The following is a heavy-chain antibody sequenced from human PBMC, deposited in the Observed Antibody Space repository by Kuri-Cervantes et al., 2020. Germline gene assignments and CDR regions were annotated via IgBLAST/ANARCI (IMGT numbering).Heavy chain of an antibody. V-gene: IGHV5-51*01. CDR2: IYPGDSDT. Sequence: GGSLRLSCKGSGYSFTSYWIGWVRQMPGKGLEWMGIIYPGDSDTRYSPSFQGQVTISADKSISTAYLQWSSLKASDTAMYYCARAVGSISFYSDYWGQGTLVTVSS. J-gene: IGHJ4*02. D-gene: IGHD1-26*01. CDR1: GYSFTSYW. CDR3: ARAVGSISFYSDY.